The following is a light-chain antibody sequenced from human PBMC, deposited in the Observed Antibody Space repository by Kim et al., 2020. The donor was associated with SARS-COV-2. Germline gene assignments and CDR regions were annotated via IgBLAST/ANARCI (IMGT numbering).Light chain of an antibody. CDR1: QTVGSK. CDR2: GSY. V-gene: IGKV3-15*01. Sequence: EIVMTQSPATLSVSPGERATLSCRASQTVGSKLAWYQQKPGQAPRLLIYGSYTRATGIPARFSGSGSGTEFTLTISSLQSEDFVVYYCHQYNNWPRTFGQGTKVDIK. J-gene: IGKJ1*01. CDR3: HQYNNWPRT.